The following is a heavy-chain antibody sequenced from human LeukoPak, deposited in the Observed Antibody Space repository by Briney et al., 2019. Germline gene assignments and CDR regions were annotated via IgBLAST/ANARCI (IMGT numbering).Heavy chain of an antibody. CDR2: INQDGSEK. CDR3: ARGRIQLWLPEYYFDY. J-gene: IGHJ4*02. Sequence: PGGSLRLSCAASGFTFSNYWMSWVRQAPGKGLEWVANINQDGSEKYFVDSVKGRFTISRDHAKNSLYLQMNSLRAEDTAVYYCARGRIQLWLPEYYFDYWGQGTLVTVSS. D-gene: IGHD5-18*01. CDR1: GFTFSNYW. V-gene: IGHV3-7*01.